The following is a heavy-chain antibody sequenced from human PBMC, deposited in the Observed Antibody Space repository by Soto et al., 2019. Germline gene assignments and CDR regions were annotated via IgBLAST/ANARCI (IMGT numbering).Heavy chain of an antibody. J-gene: IGHJ3*02. V-gene: IGHV3-23*01. CDR1: GFTFSSYA. CDR2: ISGSGGST. D-gene: IGHD2-2*03. Sequence: VQLLESGGGLVQPGGSLRVSCAASGFTFSSYAMSWVRQAPGKGLEWVSAISGSGGSTYYADSVKGRFTISRDNSKNTLYLQMNSLRAEDTAVYYCAKDLVIVLVPAANPFYGAFDIWGQGTMVTVSS. CDR3: AKDLVIVLVPAANPFYGAFDI.